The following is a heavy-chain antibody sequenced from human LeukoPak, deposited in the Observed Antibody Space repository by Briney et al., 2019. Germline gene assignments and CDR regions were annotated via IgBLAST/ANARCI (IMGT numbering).Heavy chain of an antibody. D-gene: IGHD2-15*01. CDR1: GLTFSTYW. Sequence: QAGGSLRLSCAASGLTFSTYWMHWVRHDPGKGLVWVSRISSDASITSYADPVKGRFTISRDNAKNTLYLQMNSLRAEDTALYYCATSARTYIGSSLDYWGQGTLVTVSS. CDR3: ATSARTYIGSSLDY. J-gene: IGHJ4*02. CDR2: ISSDASIT. V-gene: IGHV3-74*01.